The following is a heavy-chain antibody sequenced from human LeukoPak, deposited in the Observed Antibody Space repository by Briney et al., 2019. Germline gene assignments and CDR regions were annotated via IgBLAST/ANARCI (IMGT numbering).Heavy chain of an antibody. D-gene: IGHD4-17*01. CDR3: ARAAYPYGDNEAYYFDY. CDR2: INSDGSST. J-gene: IGHJ4*02. V-gene: IGHV3-74*01. CDR1: GFTFSSYW. Sequence: GGSLRLSCAASGFTFSSYWMHWVRQAPGKGLVWVSRINSDGSSTSYADSVKGRFTISRDNAKNTLYLQMNSLRAEDTAVYYCARAAYPYGDNEAYYFDYWGQGTLVTVSS.